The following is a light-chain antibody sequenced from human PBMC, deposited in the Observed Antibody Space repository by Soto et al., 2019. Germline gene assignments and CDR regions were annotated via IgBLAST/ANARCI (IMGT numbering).Light chain of an antibody. J-gene: IGKJ1*01. Sequence: ETMMTQSPDTLSVSLGERATLSCRASQSLRSSLAWYQQKPGQAPRLLIYDASTRATGIPARFSGSGSATDFTLTISGLQSDDFDVYYCQQYNNWPQTLAQGTKVDIK. CDR1: QSLRSS. CDR2: DAS. V-gene: IGKV3-15*01. CDR3: QQYNNWPQT.